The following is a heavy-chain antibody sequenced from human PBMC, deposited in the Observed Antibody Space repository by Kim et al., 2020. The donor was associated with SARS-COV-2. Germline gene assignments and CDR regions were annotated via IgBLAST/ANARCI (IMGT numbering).Heavy chain of an antibody. J-gene: IGHJ4*02. Sequence: VKGRFTISRDNSKNTLYLQMSSLRAEDTGVYYCAKDDCSGGNCYLGATDYWGQGTLVTVSS. D-gene: IGHD2-15*01. CDR3: AKDDCSGGNCYLGATDY. V-gene: IGHV3-30*02.